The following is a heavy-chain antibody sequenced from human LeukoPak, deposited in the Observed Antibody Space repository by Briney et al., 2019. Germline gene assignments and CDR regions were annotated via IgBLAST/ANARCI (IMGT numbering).Heavy chain of an antibody. CDR1: GGSFSSYY. Sequence: PSETLSLTCAVYGGSFSSYYWGWIRQPPGKGLEWIGNIYYSGSTYYNPSLKSRVTISVDTSKNQFSLKLSSVTAADTAVYYCARVLATTFTNYYYYYMDVWGKGTTVTVSS. CDR3: ARVLATTFTNYYYYYMDV. CDR2: IYYSGST. D-gene: IGHD5-24*01. J-gene: IGHJ6*03. V-gene: IGHV4-34*01.